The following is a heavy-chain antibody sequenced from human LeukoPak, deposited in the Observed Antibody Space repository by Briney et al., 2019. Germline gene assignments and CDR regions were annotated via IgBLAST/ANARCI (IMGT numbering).Heavy chain of an antibody. J-gene: IGHJ6*03. Sequence: SETLSLTCAVYGGSFSGYYWSWIRQPPGKGLEWIGYIYYSGSTNYNPSLKSRVTISVDTSKNQFSLKLSSVTAADTAVYYCARSRYLTISYYYMDVWGKGTTVTVSS. CDR1: GGSFSGYY. V-gene: IGHV4-59*01. D-gene: IGHD3-3*01. CDR3: ARSRYLTISYYYMDV. CDR2: IYYSGST.